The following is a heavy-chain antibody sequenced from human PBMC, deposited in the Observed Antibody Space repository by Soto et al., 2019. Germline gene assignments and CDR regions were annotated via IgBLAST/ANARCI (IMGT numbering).Heavy chain of an antibody. CDR3: ARGIAVAGRGMDV. J-gene: IGHJ6*02. CDR2: INHSGST. CDR1: GGSFSGYY. Sequence: QVQLQQWGAGLLKPSETLSLTCAVYGGSFSGYYWSWIRQPPGKGLEWIGEINHSGSTNYNPSLKSRFTISVDTSKNQFSLKLSSVTAADTAVYYCARGIAVAGRGMDVWGQGTTVTVSS. D-gene: IGHD6-19*01. V-gene: IGHV4-34*01.